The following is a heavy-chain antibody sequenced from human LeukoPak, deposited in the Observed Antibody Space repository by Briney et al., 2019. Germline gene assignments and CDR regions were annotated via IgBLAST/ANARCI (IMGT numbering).Heavy chain of an antibody. J-gene: IGHJ4*02. V-gene: IGHV1-2*02. CDR1: GYTFTGYY. Sequence: GASVKVSCQASGYTFTGYYMHWVRQAPGQGLEWMGWINPNSGGTNYAQKFQGRVTMTRDTSISTAYMELSRLRSDDTAVYYCARDPRIVGATLPGDYWGQGALVTVSS. D-gene: IGHD1-26*01. CDR2: INPNSGGT. CDR3: ARDPRIVGATLPGDY.